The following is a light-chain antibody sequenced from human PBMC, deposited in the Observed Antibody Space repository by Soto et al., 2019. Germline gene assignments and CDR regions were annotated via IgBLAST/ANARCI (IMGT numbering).Light chain of an antibody. CDR1: GSDVGGYNY. CDR2: EVS. J-gene: IGLJ3*02. Sequence: QSALTQPASVSGSPGQSITISCTGTGSDVGGYNYVSWYQQHPGKAPKLMIYEVSNRPSGVSNRFSGSKSGNTASLTISGRQDEDEADYYCSSYTSSSSLKWVFGGGTKLTVL. CDR3: SSYTSSSSLKWV. V-gene: IGLV2-14*01.